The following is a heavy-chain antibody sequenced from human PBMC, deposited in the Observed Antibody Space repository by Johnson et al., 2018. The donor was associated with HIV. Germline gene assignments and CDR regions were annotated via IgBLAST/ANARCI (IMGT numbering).Heavy chain of an antibody. CDR1: GFTFSNYG. D-gene: IGHD1-26*01. CDR2: IRYDGTNY. J-gene: IGHJ3*01. Sequence: QVQLVESGGGLVQPGGSLRLSCTSSGFTFSNYGMHWVRQAPGKGLEWVAFIRYDGTNYYYADSVRGRFTISRDNSNNTLYLQMNSLRPEDTAVFYCAKEESGSVLGFDLWGQGIMVTVSS. CDR3: AKEESGSVLGFDL. V-gene: IGHV3-30*02.